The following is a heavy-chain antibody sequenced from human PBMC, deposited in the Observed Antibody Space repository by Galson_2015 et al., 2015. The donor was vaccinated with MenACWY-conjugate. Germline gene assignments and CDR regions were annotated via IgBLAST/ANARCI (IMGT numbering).Heavy chain of an antibody. CDR1: GFPFSTYW. CDR2: IKQDGSEK. J-gene: IGHJ4*01. D-gene: IGHD3-16*01. V-gene: IGHV3-7*03. CDR3: ARDSRGKPLAPVWYY. Sequence: SLRLSCAASGFPFSTYWMSWVRQAPGKGLEWVANIKQDGSEKYYVDSVKGRFTISRDNAKNSLYLQMTSPRVEDTAGYYCARDSRGKPLAPVWYYWG.